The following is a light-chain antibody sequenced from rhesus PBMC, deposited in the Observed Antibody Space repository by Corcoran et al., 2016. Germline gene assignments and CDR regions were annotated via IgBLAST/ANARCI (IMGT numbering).Light chain of an antibody. CDR3: QQYTTSPLT. J-gene: IGKJ4*01. CDR2: KAS. Sequence: DIQMTQSPSSLSASVGDTVTITCRASQSISSWLVWYQQKPGKAPKLLSYKASSLQSGVPSRFSGRGAGTDFTLTITCLESEDFATYYCQQYTTSPLTFGGGTKVEIK. V-gene: IGKV1-22*01. CDR1: QSISSW.